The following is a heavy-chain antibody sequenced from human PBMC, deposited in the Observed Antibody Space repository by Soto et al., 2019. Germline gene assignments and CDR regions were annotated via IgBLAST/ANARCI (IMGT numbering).Heavy chain of an antibody. D-gene: IGHD5-12*01. CDR3: ARDPTPARGGYDLDYYYYGMDV. V-gene: IGHV1-3*01. J-gene: IGHJ6*02. CDR2: INAGNGNT. CDR1: WYTFTSHA. Sequence: GASGKVSSKASWYTFTSHALHLGRQAPRQKPEGMVRINAGNGNTKYSQKFQGRVTITRDTSASTAYMELSSLRSEDTAVYYCARDPTPARGGYDLDYYYYGMDVWGQGTTVTVSS.